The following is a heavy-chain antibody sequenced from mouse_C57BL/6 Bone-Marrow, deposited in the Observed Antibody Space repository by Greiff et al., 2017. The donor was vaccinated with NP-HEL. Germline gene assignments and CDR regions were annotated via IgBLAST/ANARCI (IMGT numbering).Heavy chain of an antibody. V-gene: IGHV10-3*01. J-gene: IGHJ3*01. CDR3: VREDPAWFSY. CDR2: IRSKSSNYDT. Sequence: EVQRVESGGGLVQPKGSLKLSCAASGFTFNTYAMHWVRPAPGTGLEWVARIRSKSSNYDTYYADSVKDRFTISRAASQSMLYLQMNNLKTEDTAMYYYVREDPAWFSYWGPGALVTVSA. CDR1: GFTFNTYA.